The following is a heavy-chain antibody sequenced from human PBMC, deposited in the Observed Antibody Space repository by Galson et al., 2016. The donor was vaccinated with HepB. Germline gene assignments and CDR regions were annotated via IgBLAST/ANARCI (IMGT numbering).Heavy chain of an antibody. J-gene: IGHJ4*02. CDR1: GFTFSNAW. D-gene: IGHD6-13*01. Sequence: SLRLSCAASGFTFSNAWMTWVRQAPGKGLEWVGRIKSKTHGGTTDYAAPVKGRFTISRDDSKNTLYLQMNSLKTEDTALYHCTVSPAPGVDYWGQGTLGTVSS. CDR2: IKSKTHGGTT. V-gene: IGHV3-15*01. CDR3: TVSPAPGVDY.